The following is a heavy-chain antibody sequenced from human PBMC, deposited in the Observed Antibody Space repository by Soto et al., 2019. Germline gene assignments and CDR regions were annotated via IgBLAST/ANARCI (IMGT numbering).Heavy chain of an antibody. CDR3: AREAGRGDYFDY. CDR2: IFYSGST. D-gene: IGHD1-26*01. V-gene: IGHV4-31*02. Sequence: WTWIRQHPGTGLEWIGYIFYSGSTFHHPSLKSRVTISVDTSKNQFSLELSSVTAADTAVYYCAREAGRGDYFDYWGQGTLVTVSS. J-gene: IGHJ4*02.